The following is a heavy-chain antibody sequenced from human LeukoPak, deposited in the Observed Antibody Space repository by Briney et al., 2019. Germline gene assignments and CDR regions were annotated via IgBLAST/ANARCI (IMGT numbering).Heavy chain of an antibody. Sequence: GGSLRLSCAASGSTFSSYAMSWVRQAPGKGLEWVSYISSSSSTIYYADSVKGRFTISRDNAKNSLYLQMNSLRAEDTAVYYCAREDIAAAGTGFDYWGQGTLVTVSS. J-gene: IGHJ4*02. CDR3: AREDIAAAGTGFDY. V-gene: IGHV3-48*04. D-gene: IGHD6-13*01. CDR2: ISSSSSTI. CDR1: GSTFSSYA.